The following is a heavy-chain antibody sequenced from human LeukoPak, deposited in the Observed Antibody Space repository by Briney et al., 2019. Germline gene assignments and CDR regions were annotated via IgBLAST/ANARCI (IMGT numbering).Heavy chain of an antibody. CDR2: ISYDGSNK. V-gene: IGHV3-30*18. CDR1: GFSFSRYG. CDR3: AKEADYGGYEDWYFDL. J-gene: IGHJ2*01. Sequence: PGRSLRLSCAASGFSFSRYGMHWVRQAPGKGLVWVAVISYDGSNKHYADSVKGRFTISRDNSKNTLYLQMNSLRAEDTAVYYCAKEADYGGYEDWYFDLWGRGTLVTVSS. D-gene: IGHD4-17*01.